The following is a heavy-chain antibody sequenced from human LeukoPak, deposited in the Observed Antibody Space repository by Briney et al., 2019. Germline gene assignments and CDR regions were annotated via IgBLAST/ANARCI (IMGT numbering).Heavy chain of an antibody. Sequence: ASVKVSCKASGYTFTSYGISWVRQAPGQGLEWMGGIIPIFGTANYAQKFQGRVTITADESTSTAYMELSSLRSEDTAVYCCARGRLAYCGGDCHSAFDIWGQGTMVTVSS. CDR2: IIPIFGTA. CDR3: ARGRLAYCGGDCHSAFDI. CDR1: GYTFTSYG. V-gene: IGHV1-69*13. J-gene: IGHJ3*02. D-gene: IGHD2-21*01.